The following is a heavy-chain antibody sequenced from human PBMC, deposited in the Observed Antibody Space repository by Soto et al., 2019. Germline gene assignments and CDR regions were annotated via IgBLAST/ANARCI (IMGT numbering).Heavy chain of an antibody. CDR2: LYPNGGA. CDR3: AKSLDEYYYGSGPHY. V-gene: IGHV4-4*02. CDR1: GLSISSHPW. Sequence: SETLSLTCSVSGLSISSHPWWTWVRQAPGKGLEWIGELYPNGGAAYNPSLQNRAAISVDYSQNHLSLTLTSVTAADTAVYYCAKSLDEYYYGSGPHYWGQGTLVTVSS. D-gene: IGHD3-10*01. J-gene: IGHJ4*02.